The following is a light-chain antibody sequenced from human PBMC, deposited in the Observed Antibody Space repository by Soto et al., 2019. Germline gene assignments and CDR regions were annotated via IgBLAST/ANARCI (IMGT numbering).Light chain of an antibody. Sequence: QSVLTQPPSASGTPGQRVTISCSGSSSNIGDNTVNWYQQLPGTAPKLLIHSNNERPSGVPDRFSGSKSGTSASLAISGLQSEDEADYYCAAWDDSLNGEVFGGGTKVTVL. CDR1: SSNIGDNT. J-gene: IGLJ2*01. CDR2: SNN. V-gene: IGLV1-44*01. CDR3: AAWDDSLNGEV.